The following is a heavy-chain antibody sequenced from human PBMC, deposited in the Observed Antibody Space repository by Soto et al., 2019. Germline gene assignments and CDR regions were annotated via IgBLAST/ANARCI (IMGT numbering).Heavy chain of an antibody. D-gene: IGHD2-2*01. Sequence: QVQLVQSGGEVKRPGASVKVSCKTSGYTFSNYGITWVRQAPGQPLEWLGWISLYSDGTNYAQKFQGRVTMTTDTSPATAYMELRSLRSDDTAVYSCARVVPGAEAWFGPWGQGTLVTVSS. CDR1: GYTFSNYG. V-gene: IGHV1-18*01. CDR2: ISLYSDGT. CDR3: ARVVPGAEAWFGP. J-gene: IGHJ5*02.